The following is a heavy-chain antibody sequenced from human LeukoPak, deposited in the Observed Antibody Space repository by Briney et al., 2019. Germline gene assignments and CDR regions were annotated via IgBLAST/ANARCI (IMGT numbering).Heavy chain of an antibody. CDR3: ARLWELRAFDV. D-gene: IGHD1-26*01. CDR2: LYHNGST. Sequence: PSETLSLTCTVSGDSFNYYYWSWIRQPPGKGLEWIGCLYHNGSTNYNPSLKSRVTISVDTSKNHFSLKLSSVTAADTAVYYCARLWELRAFDVWGQGTILTVSS. J-gene: IGHJ3*01. V-gene: IGHV4-59*01. CDR1: GDSFNYYY.